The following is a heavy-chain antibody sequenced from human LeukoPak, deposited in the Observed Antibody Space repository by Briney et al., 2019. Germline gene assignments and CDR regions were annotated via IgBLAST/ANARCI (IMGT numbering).Heavy chain of an antibody. CDR3: AKSGAPYSSRTMFDY. Sequence: PGGSLRLSCAVSGITLSNYGMSWVRQAPGKGLEWVAVISYDGSNKYYADSVKGRFTISRDNSKNTLYLQMNSLRAEDTAVYYCAKSGAPYSSRTMFDYWGQGTLVTVSS. CDR1: GITLSNYG. D-gene: IGHD6-13*01. CDR2: ISYDGSNK. J-gene: IGHJ4*02. V-gene: IGHV3-30*18.